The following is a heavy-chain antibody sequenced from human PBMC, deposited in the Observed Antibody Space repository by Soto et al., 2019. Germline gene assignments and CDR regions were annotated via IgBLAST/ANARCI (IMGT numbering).Heavy chain of an antibody. CDR2: IDPSNSYI. D-gene: IGHD1-26*01. CDR3: ARPLSVPSTTGAFYYYGMDV. J-gene: IGHJ6*02. Sequence: GESLKISCQGSGYSFTTHWITWVRQTPGKGLEWMGRIDPSNSYINYSPSFQGHVTISVDRSISTAYLQWSRLEASDTAIYYCARPLSVPSTTGAFYYYGMDVWGQGTTVTVSS. CDR1: GYSFTTHW. V-gene: IGHV5-10-1*01.